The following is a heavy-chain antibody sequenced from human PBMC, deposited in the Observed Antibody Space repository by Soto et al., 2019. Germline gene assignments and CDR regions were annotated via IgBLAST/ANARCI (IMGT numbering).Heavy chain of an antibody. CDR2: ISAYNGNT. V-gene: IGHV1-18*01. J-gene: IGHJ3*02. CDR1: GYTFTSYG. CDR3: ARDLHRFLEWLLVRPDAFDI. Sequence: ASVKVSCKASGYTFTSYGISWVRQAPGQGLEWMGWISAYNGNTNYAQKLQGRVTMTTDTSTSTAYMELRSLRSDDTAVYYCARDLHRFLEWLLVRPDAFDIWGQRTMVTVSS. D-gene: IGHD3-3*01.